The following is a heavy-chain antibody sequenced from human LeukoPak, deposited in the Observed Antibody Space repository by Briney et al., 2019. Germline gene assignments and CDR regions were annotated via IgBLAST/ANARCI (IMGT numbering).Heavy chain of an antibody. Sequence: GGSLRLSCAASGFTVSSYYMSWVRQAPGKGLESVSVISNEGGTYYADSVKGRFTISRDDSKNTLYLQMNSLRAEDTAVYYCARDANYYDSSANYYYYMDVWGKGTTVTISS. CDR1: GFTVSSYY. CDR3: ARDANYYDSSANYYYYMDV. J-gene: IGHJ6*03. V-gene: IGHV3-53*01. CDR2: ISNEGGT. D-gene: IGHD3-22*01.